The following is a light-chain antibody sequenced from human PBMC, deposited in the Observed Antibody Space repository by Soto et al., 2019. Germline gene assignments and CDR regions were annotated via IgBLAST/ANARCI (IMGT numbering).Light chain of an antibody. CDR1: QSLVHGDGNTY. CDR2: KVS. CDR3: MQLSVFPRT. Sequence: DVVLTQTPLSSPVTLGQPASISCRSSQSLVHGDGNTYLSWLQQRPGQTPRLLIYKVSNRISGVPDRFSGSGAGTDFTLRISRVEAEDVGIYYCMQLSVFPRTFGQGTKVEIK. V-gene: IGKV2-24*01. J-gene: IGKJ1*01.